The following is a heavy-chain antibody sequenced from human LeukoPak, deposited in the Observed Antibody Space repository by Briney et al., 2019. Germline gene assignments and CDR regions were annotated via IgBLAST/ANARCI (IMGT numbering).Heavy chain of an antibody. CDR2: IIPIFGTA. D-gene: IGHD2-8*02. CDR3: ARDQGWWTT. Sequence: ASVKVSCKASGGTFSSYAISWVRQAPGQGLEWMGGIIPIFGTANYAQKLQGRVTMTTDTSTSTAYMELRSLRSDDTAVYYCARDQGWWTTWGQGTLVTVSS. CDR1: GGTFSSYA. J-gene: IGHJ4*02. V-gene: IGHV1-69*05.